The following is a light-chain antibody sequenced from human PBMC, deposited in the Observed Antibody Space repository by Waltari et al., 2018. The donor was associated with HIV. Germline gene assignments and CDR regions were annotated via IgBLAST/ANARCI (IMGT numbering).Light chain of an antibody. V-gene: IGLV2-18*02. J-gene: IGLJ2*01. CDR1: SSDVGSYNL. Sequence: QSAMTQPPSVSGSPGQSVTISCTGTSSDVGSYNLVSWYQQPPGTAPKLMIYDVSNRPSGVPDRFSGAKSGNTASLTISGLQAEDEADDYCSSYTSSSTVVFGGGTKLTVL. CDR3: SSYTSSSTVV. CDR2: DVS.